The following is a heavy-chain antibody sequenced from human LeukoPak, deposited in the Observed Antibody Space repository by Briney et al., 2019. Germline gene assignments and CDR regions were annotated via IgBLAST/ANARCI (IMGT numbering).Heavy chain of an antibody. CDR3: AGDRAYSRFDY. Sequence: GGSLRLSCVDSGFTFSRSWMTWVRQAPGKGLEWVASIKEDGSEDYYVGSVEGRFTIFRDNSKNSLYLQMNNLRVEDTAVYYCAGDRAYSRFDYWGQGTLVTVAS. V-gene: IGHV3-7*01. CDR1: GFTFSRSW. D-gene: IGHD1-26*01. CDR2: IKEDGSED. J-gene: IGHJ4*02.